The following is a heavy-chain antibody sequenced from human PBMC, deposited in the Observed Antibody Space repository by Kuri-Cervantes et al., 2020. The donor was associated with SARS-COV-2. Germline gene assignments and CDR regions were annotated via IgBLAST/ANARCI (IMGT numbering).Heavy chain of an antibody. D-gene: IGHD2-2*02. CDR3: AREEFQLGYCSSTSCYNGVGFDY. Sequence: GSLRLSCAFYGESFSGYYWNWIRQPPGKGLEWIGEVNHSGSTNYNPSLKSRVTISVDTSNKQFSLHLSSVTAADTAVYYCAREEFQLGYCSSTSCYNGVGFDYWGQGTLVTVSS. V-gene: IGHV4-34*01. J-gene: IGHJ4*02. CDR1: GESFSGYY. CDR2: VNHSGST.